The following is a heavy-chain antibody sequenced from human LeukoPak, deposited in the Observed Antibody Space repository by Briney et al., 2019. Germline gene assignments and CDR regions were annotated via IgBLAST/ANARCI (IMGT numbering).Heavy chain of an antibody. CDR3: ARVLVGRGAFDI. V-gene: IGHV1-2*02. J-gene: IGHJ3*02. D-gene: IGHD1-26*01. CDR2: INPNSGGT. Sequence: ASVRVSCKASGYTFTGYNMHWVRQAPGQGLEWMGWINPNSGGTNYAQKFQGRVTMTRDTSISTAYMELSRLRSDDTAVYYCARVLVGRGAFDIWGQGTMVTVSS. CDR1: GYTFTGYN.